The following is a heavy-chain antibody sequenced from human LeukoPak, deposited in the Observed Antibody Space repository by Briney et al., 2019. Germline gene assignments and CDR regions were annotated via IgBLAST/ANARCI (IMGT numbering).Heavy chain of an antibody. CDR2: IKEDGSEK. Sequence: GGSLRLSCAAFGFTTNIYWMTWVRQAPGKGLEWVAIIKEDGSEKYYVDSVEGRFTISRDNAKNSLYLQMSSLRAEDTGVYYCVRRNYHDRSDGNWFDPWGQGTLVTVSS. CDR1: GFTTNIYW. V-gene: IGHV3-7*01. J-gene: IGHJ5*02. CDR3: VRRNYHDRSDGNWFDP. D-gene: IGHD3-22*01.